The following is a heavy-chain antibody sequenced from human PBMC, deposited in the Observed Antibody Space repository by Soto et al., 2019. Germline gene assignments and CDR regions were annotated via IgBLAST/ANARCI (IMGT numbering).Heavy chain of an antibody. CDR1: GFTFSSYG. CDR3: ARKASYYGSGSSYFDY. V-gene: IGHV3-33*01. Sequence: GGSLRLSCAASGFTFSSYGMHWVRQAPGKGLEWVAVIWYDGSNKYYADSVKGRFTISRDNSKNTLYLQMNSLRAEDTAVYYCARKASYYGSGSSYFDYWGQGTLVTVSS. CDR2: IWYDGSNK. D-gene: IGHD3-10*01. J-gene: IGHJ4*02.